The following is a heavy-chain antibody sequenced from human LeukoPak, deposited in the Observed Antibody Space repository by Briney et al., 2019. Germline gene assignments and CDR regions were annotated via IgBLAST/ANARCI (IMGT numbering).Heavy chain of an antibody. CDR2: ISTYNGNT. CDR1: GYDFDRYG. V-gene: IGHV1-18*04. J-gene: IGHJ4*02. Sequence: ASVKVSCKGSGYDFDRYGVNWVRQAPGQGLEWVGWISTYNGNTFYAQKFEGRVTMTTDTSTNTVYMDLRSLRSDDTAVYYCARDLEHCRNIICSNSAYWGQGTLVTVSS. CDR3: ARDLEHCRNIICSNSAY. D-gene: IGHD2-2*01.